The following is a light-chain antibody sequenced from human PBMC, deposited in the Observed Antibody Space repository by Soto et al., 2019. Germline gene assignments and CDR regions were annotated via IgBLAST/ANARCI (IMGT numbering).Light chain of an antibody. J-gene: IGLJ3*02. CDR1: SSNIGNNY. V-gene: IGLV1-51*01. CDR2: DNI. Sequence: QSVLTQSPSVSAAPGQKVTISCSGTSSNIGNNYVSWYQQFPDTAPKLRIYDNIKRPSGIPDRFSGSKSGTSATLVITGLQTGDEADYYCGTWDGSRNWVFGGGTKLTVL. CDR3: GTWDGSRNWV.